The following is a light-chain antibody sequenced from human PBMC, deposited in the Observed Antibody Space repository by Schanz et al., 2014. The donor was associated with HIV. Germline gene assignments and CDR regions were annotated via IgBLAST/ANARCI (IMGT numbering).Light chain of an antibody. J-gene: IGKJ4*01. CDR1: QSVSSSY. CDR2: GAS. V-gene: IGKV3-20*01. Sequence: EIVLTQSPATLSLSPGERATLSCRASQSVSSSYLAWYQQKPGQAPRLLIYGASSRTTGIPDRFSGSGSGTDFTLTISRLEHEDCAVYYCQQYGSSPRLTFGGGTKVEIK. CDR3: QQYGSSPRLT.